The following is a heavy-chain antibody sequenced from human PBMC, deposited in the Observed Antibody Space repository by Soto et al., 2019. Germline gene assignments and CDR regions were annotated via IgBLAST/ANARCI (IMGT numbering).Heavy chain of an antibody. V-gene: IGHV3-21*01. J-gene: IGHJ6*02. CDR3: ARDRVVVAAEEDYYYYYGMDV. Sequence: PGGSLRLSCAASGFTFSSYSMSWVRQAPGKGLEWVSSISSSSSYIYYADSVKGRFTISRDNAKNSLYLQMNSLRAEDTAVYYCARDRVVVAAEEDYYYYYGMDVWGQGTTVTVSS. D-gene: IGHD2-2*01. CDR1: GFTFSSYS. CDR2: ISSSSSYI.